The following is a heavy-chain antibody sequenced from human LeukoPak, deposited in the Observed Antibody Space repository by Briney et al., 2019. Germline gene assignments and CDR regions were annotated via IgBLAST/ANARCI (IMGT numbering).Heavy chain of an antibody. CDR2: ISGDGGST. CDR3: ARESESSGWYDY. CDR1: GFMFHDYA. V-gene: IGHV3-43*02. D-gene: IGHD6-19*01. Sequence: GGSLGLSCAAPGFMFHDYAIHWVRQAPGKGLEWVSLISGDGGSTFYADSVKGRFTISKDNSKNSLYLQMNSLRSDDTALYYCARESESSGWYDYWGQGTLVTVSS. J-gene: IGHJ4*02.